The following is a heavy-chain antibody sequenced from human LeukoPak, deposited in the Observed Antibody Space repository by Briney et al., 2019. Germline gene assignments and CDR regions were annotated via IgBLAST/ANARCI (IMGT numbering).Heavy chain of an antibody. CDR3: ARDRGIVGANDYYYYMDV. J-gene: IGHJ6*03. CDR1: GGTFSSYA. D-gene: IGHD1-26*01. CDR2: IIPIFGTA. V-gene: IGHV1-69*06. Sequence: SVKVSCKASGGTFSSYAISWVRQAPGQGLEWMGGIIPIFGTANYAQKFQGRVTITADKSTSTAYMELSSLRSEDTAVYYCARDRGIVGANDYYYYMDVWGKGTTVTVSS.